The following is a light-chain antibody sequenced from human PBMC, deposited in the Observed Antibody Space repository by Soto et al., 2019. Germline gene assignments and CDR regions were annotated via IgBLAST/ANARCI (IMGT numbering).Light chain of an antibody. V-gene: IGKV1-39*01. J-gene: IGKJ5*01. CDR1: QGISTY. CDR2: VAS. Sequence: DIQMTQSRSSLSASVGDRVTITCRASQGISTYLNWYQQKPGQAPKLLIYVASLLQSGVPSRFSRRGSGTDFTITISGLQPEDFATYYFQQSYDTAEITFGQGTRLDIK. CDR3: QQSYDTAEIT.